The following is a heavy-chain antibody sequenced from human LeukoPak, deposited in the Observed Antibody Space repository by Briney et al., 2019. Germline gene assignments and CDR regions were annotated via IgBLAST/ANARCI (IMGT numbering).Heavy chain of an antibody. CDR2: INPNSGGT. J-gene: IGHJ4*02. Sequence: GGSVKVSCKASGYTFTGYYMHWVRQAPGQGLEWMGWINPNSGGTNYAQKFQGRVTMTRDTSISTAYMELSRLRSDDTAVYYCASGYSSSWSLFDYWGQGTLVTVSS. CDR1: GYTFTGYY. CDR3: ASGYSSSWSLFDY. D-gene: IGHD6-13*01. V-gene: IGHV1-2*02.